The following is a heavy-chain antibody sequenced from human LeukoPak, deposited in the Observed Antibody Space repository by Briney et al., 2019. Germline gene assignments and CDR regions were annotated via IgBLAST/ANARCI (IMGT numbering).Heavy chain of an antibody. CDR1: GFTVSSNY. D-gene: IGHD6-19*01. CDR2: IYSGGST. J-gene: IGHJ4*02. V-gene: IGHV3-53*01. Sequence: PGGSLRLSCAASGFTVSSNYMSWVRQAPGKGLEWVSVIYSGGSTYYADSVKGRFTISRDNSKNTLYLQMNSLRAEDTAVYYCAKDSSLTTRAVAGKIDYWGQGTLVTVSS. CDR3: AKDSSLTTRAVAGKIDY.